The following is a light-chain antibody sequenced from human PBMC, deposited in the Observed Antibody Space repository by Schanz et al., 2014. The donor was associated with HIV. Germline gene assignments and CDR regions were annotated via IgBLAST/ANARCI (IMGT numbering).Light chain of an antibody. Sequence: QSALTQPASVSGSPGQSITISCTGSTSDIGAYNYVSWYQHHPGKAPKLVIYDATDRPSGVSNRFIGSKSGNTASLTISGLQAEDEADYYCSSYTSSSTLVFGGGTKLTVL. CDR2: DAT. J-gene: IGLJ2*01. V-gene: IGLV2-14*03. CDR3: SSYTSSSTLV. CDR1: TSDIGAYNY.